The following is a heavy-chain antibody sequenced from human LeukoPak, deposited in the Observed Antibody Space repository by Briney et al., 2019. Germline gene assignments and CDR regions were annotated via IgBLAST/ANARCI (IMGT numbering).Heavy chain of an antibody. CDR2: IYHSGST. Sequence: PSQTLSLTCAVSGGSISSGGYSWSWIRQPPGKGLEWIGYIYHSGSTYYNPSLKSRVTISVDRSKNQFSLKLSSATAADTAVYYCARAAVVPAAIGWLDPWGQGTLVTVSS. CDR1: GGSISSGGYS. D-gene: IGHD2-2*01. J-gene: IGHJ5*02. V-gene: IGHV4-30-2*01. CDR3: ARAAVVPAAIGWLDP.